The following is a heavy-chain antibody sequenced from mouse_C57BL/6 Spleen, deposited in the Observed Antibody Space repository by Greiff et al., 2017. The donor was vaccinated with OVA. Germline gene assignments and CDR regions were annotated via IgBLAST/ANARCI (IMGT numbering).Heavy chain of an antibody. J-gene: IGHJ2*01. CDR1: GYTFTSYG. V-gene: IGHV1-81*01. CDR3: ARSGWEGGYFDY. D-gene: IGHD1-1*02. CDR2: IYPRSGNT. Sequence: LVESGAELARPGASVKLSCKASGYTFTSYGISWVKQRTGQGLEWIGEIYPRSGNTYYNEKFKGKATLTADKSSSTAYMELRSLTSEDSAVYFCARSGWEGGYFDYWGQGTTLTVSS.